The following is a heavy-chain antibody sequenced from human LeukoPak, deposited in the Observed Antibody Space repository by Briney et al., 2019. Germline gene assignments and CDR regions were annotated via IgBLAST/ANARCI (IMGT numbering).Heavy chain of an antibody. CDR3: ASSNSDSSGYYYTDAFDI. J-gene: IGHJ3*02. Sequence: PSETLSLTRTVSGGSISSSSYYWGWIRQPPGKGLEWIGSIYYSGSTYYNPSLKSRVTISVDTSKNQFSLKLSSVTAADTAVYYCASSNSDSSGYYYTDAFDIWGQGTMVTVSS. CDR1: GGSISSSSYY. V-gene: IGHV4-39*07. D-gene: IGHD3-22*01. CDR2: IYYSGST.